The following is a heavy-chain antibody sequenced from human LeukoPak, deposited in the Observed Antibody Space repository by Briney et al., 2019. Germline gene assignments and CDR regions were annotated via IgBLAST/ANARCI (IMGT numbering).Heavy chain of an antibody. J-gene: IGHJ6*04. CDR3: ARKDDYYGMDV. D-gene: IGHD2-15*01. V-gene: IGHV4-59*01. CDR2: IYYSGST. Sequence: SETLSLTCTVSGGSISSYYWSWIRQPPGKGLEWIGYIYYSGSTNYNPSLKSRVTISVDTSKNQFSLKLSSETAADTAVYYCARKDDYYGMDVWGKGTTVTVSS. CDR1: GGSISSYY.